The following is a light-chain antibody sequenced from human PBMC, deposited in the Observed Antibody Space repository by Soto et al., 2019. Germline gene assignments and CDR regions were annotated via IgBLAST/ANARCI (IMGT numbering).Light chain of an antibody. CDR2: SAS. Sequence: DIQLTQSPSFLSASVGDRVTIGCRASQDISSYLAWYQQKPGKAPKLLIYSASTLQSGVPSRFSGSGSGTEFTLTISSLQPEDVATYYCQQLSNYPPFAFGPGTKLGLK. V-gene: IGKV1-9*01. CDR1: QDISSY. J-gene: IGKJ3*01. CDR3: QQLSNYPPFA.